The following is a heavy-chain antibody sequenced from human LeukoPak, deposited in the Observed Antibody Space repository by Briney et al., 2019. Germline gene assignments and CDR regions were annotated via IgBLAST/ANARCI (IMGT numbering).Heavy chain of an antibody. D-gene: IGHD1-26*01. Sequence: NTSETLSLTCAVYGGSFSGYYWSWIRQPPGKGLEWIGEINHSGSTNYNPSLKSRVTISVDTSKNQFSLKLSSVTAADTAVYHCARAGGATPCDYWGQGTLVTVSS. CDR2: INHSGST. CDR3: ARAGGATPCDY. J-gene: IGHJ4*02. V-gene: IGHV4-34*01. CDR1: GGSFSGYY.